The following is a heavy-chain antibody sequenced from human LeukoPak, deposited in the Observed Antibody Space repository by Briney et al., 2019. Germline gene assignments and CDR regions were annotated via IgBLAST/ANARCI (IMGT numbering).Heavy chain of an antibody. CDR1: GYTFTGYY. V-gene: IGHV1-2*02. CDR3: ARVRMGTDYYGSGTDAFDI. CDR2: INPNSGGT. Sequence: ASVKVSCKASGYTFTGYYMHWVRQAPGQGLEWMGWINPNSGGTNYAQKFQGRVTMTRDTSISTAYMELSRLRSDDAAVYYCARVRMGTDYYGSGTDAFDIWGQGTMVTVSS. D-gene: IGHD3-10*01. J-gene: IGHJ3*02.